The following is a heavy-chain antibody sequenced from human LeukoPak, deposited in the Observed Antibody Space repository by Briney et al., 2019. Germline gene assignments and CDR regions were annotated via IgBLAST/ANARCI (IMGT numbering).Heavy chain of an antibody. J-gene: IGHJ3*02. CDR1: GGSLSSHY. D-gene: IGHD3-16*01. Sequence: SETLSLTCTVSGGSLSSHYWSWIRQTPGKGLEWIGYIYYSGSTNYNPSLKSRVSISVDRSKNQVSLNLSSVTAADTALYYCAKQGRQIPFGGVVAIAPFDIWGQGTMVTVSS. CDR3: AKQGRQIPFGGVVAIAPFDI. CDR2: IYYSGST. V-gene: IGHV4-59*08.